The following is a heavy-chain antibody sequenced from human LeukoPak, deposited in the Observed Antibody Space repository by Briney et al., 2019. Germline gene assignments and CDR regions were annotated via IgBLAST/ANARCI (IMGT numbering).Heavy chain of an antibody. V-gene: IGHV4-34*01. CDR2: VNHSGTT. D-gene: IGHD2-15*01. Sequence: SETLSLTCAVSNGSFNAYYWSWIRQSPGKGLEWIGEVNHSGTTNYNPSLKGRVTISVDTSKSHFSLELTSVTAADTSVYYCAISGWSYQKRTDSWGRGTLVTVSS. CDR3: AISGWSYQKRTDS. CDR1: NGSFNAYY. J-gene: IGHJ4*02.